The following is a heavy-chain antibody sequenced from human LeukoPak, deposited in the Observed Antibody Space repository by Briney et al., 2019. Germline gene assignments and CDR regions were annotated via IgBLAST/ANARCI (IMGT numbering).Heavy chain of an antibody. CDR1: GYTFTGYY. Sequence: ASVKVSCKASGYTFTGYYMHWVRQAPGQGLEWMGWINPNSGGTNYAQKFQGRVAMTRDTSISTAYMELSRLRSDDTAVYYCARDLLPAAQSAGYWGQGTLVTVSS. V-gene: IGHV1-2*02. D-gene: IGHD2-2*01. J-gene: IGHJ4*02. CDR3: ARDLLPAAQSAGY. CDR2: INPNSGGT.